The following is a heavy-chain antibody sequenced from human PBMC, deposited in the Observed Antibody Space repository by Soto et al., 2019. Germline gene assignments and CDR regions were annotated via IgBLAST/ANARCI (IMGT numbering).Heavy chain of an antibody. V-gene: IGHV1-69*01. J-gene: IGHJ6*02. CDR3: ASGTATLVRGVIGPDYYSYGMDV. Sequence: QVQLVQSGAEVKKPGSSVKVSCKASGGTFSSYAISWVRQAPGQGLEWMGGIIPIFGTANYAEKFQGRVTITADESTRTASMELSSLRSEDTAVYYCASGTATLVRGVIGPDYYSYGMDVWGQGTTVTVSS. D-gene: IGHD3-10*01. CDR2: IIPIFGTA. CDR1: GGTFSSYA.